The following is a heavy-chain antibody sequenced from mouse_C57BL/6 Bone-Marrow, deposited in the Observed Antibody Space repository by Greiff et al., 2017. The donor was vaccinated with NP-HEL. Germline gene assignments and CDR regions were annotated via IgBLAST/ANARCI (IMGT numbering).Heavy chain of an antibody. CDR1: GFTFSDYY. V-gene: IGHV5-16*01. CDR2: INYDGSST. D-gene: IGHD4-1*01. J-gene: IGHJ1*03. Sequence: EVKLVESEGGLVQPGSSMKLSCTASGFTFSDYYMAWVRQVPEKGLEWVANINYDGSSTYYLDSLKSRFIISRDNAKNILYLQMSSLKSEDTATYYCARDRLGRGYWYFDVWGTGTTVTVSS. CDR3: ARDRLGRGYWYFDV.